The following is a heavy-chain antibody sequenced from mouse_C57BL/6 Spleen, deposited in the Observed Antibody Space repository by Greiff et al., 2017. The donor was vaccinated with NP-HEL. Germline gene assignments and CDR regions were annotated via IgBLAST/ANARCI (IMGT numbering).Heavy chain of an antibody. J-gene: IGHJ2*01. CDR2: IHPNSGST. D-gene: IGHD2-4*01. Sequence: QVQLQQPGAELVKPGASVKLSCKASGYPFTSYWMHWVKQRPGQGLEWIGMIHPNSGSTNYNEKFKSKATLTVDKSSSTASMQLSSLTSEDSSVYYCAMYDYDGYYFDYWGQGTTLTVSS. CDR3: AMYDYDGYYFDY. V-gene: IGHV1-64*01. CDR1: GYPFTSYW.